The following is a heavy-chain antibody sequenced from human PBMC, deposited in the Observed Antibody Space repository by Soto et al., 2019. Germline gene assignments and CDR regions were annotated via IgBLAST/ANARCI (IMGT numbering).Heavy chain of an antibody. J-gene: IGHJ4*02. CDR3: AKGGWLDDY. CDR1: GFTFNTYV. V-gene: IGHV3-23*01. CDR2: IGASGDTT. D-gene: IGHD5-12*01. Sequence: EVQLLESGGDLVQPGGSLRLSCAASGFTFNTYVMSWVRQAPGKGMEWVSAIGASGDTTYYADSVRGRFSTSRDNSRSTLCLQMNVLSAEDTAAYYCAKGGWLDDYGAQGTQVTVSS.